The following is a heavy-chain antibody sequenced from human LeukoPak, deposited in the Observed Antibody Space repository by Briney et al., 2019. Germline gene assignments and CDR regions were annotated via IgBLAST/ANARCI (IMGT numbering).Heavy chain of an antibody. V-gene: IGHV3-13*01. J-gene: IGHJ4*02. D-gene: IGHD6-19*01. CDR1: GFTFIDYD. CDR3: ARGGIQVSGIDEFDY. CDR2: IGIRGDT. Sequence: SGGSLRLSCAASGFTFIDYDMHWVRQVIEKGLEWVSAIGIRGDTHYSGSVKGRFTISRENAESSLYLQMNSLRAEDTAVYYCARGGIQVSGIDEFDYWGQGALVTVSS.